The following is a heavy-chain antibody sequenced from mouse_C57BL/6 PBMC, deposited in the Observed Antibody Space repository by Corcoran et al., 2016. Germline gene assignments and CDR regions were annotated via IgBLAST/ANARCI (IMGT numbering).Heavy chain of an antibody. J-gene: IGHJ4*01. CDR2: INTYSGVP. D-gene: IGHD2-10*01. V-gene: IGHV9-3*01. CDR1: GYTFTTYG. Sequence: QIQLVQSGPELKKPGETVKISCKVSGYTFTTYGMSWVKQAPGKGLKWMGWINTYSGVPTYADDFKGRFAFSLETSASTAYLQINNLKNEDTATYFCARRPTMVMYYGGQGTSVTASS. CDR3: ARRPTMVMYY.